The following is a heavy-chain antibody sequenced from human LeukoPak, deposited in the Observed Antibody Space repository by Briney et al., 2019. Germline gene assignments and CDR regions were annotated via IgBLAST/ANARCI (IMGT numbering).Heavy chain of an antibody. CDR1: EFTISRYW. D-gene: IGHD1/OR15-1a*01. CDR2: INNDGSIT. CDR3: ARGWNTTPRSGFDI. Sequence: GGSLRLSCAASEFTISRYWMHWVRQAPGKGLVWVSNINNDGSITTYADSVKGRFTISRDNVKNTLFLQMNSLGAEDTALYYCARGWNTTPRSGFDIWGLGTMVTVSS. V-gene: IGHV3-74*01. J-gene: IGHJ3*02.